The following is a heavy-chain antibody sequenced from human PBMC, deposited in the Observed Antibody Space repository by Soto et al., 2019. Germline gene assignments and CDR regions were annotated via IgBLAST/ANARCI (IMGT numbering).Heavy chain of an antibody. Sequence: QVQLVQSGAEVKKPGSSVKVSCKASGGTFSSYAISWVRQAPGQGLEWMGGIIPIFGTANYAQKFQGRVTITADESTSTAYMQLSSLRSEDTAVYYCARAQGYCSGGSCHGHIDYWGQGTLVTVSS. CDR3: ARAQGYCSGGSCHGHIDY. D-gene: IGHD2-15*01. CDR1: GGTFSSYA. V-gene: IGHV1-69*01. CDR2: IIPIFGTA. J-gene: IGHJ4*02.